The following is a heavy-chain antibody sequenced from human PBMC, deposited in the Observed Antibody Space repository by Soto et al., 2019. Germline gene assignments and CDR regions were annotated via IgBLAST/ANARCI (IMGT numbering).Heavy chain of an antibody. Sequence: QVQLVQSGAEVKKPGASVKVSCKASGYSFKTYGVGWVRQAPGQGLEWLGWINPSNGNTYYAQKFQGRVTVTTDTSTSTVYMELRSLISDDTAVYYCAGDTRGEGWLPRDPFDYWGQGTQVTV. CDR1: GYSFKTYG. CDR3: AGDTRGEGWLPRDPFDY. J-gene: IGHJ4*02. D-gene: IGHD5-12*01. CDR2: INPSNGNT. V-gene: IGHV1-18*01.